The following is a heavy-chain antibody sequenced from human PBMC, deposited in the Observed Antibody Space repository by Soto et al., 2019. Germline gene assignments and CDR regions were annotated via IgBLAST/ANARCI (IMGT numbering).Heavy chain of an antibody. CDR1: GYHFTRYW. CDR2: IYPGDSDT. D-gene: IGHD2-2*01. V-gene: IGHV5-51*01. J-gene: IGHJ4*02. Sequence: GESLKISCTGSGYHFTRYWIAWVRQVPGKGLEWMGIIYPGDSDTRYSPSFQGQVTISADKSISTAYLQWSSLKASDTAMYYCARHGGYCSSTTCYDDYWGQGTLVTVSS. CDR3: ARHGGYCSSTTCYDDY.